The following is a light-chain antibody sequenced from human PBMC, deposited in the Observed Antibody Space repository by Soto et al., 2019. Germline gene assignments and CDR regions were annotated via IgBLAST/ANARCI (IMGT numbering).Light chain of an antibody. V-gene: IGLV2-23*01. CDR3: CSYAGSSTPHVV. Sequence: QSALTQPAAVSGSPGQSITISCTGTSSDVGSYNLVSWYQQHPGKAPKLMIYEGSKRPSGGSNRFSGSKSGNTASLTISGLQAEDEADYYCCSYAGSSTPHVVFGGGTKVTVL. CDR2: EGS. J-gene: IGLJ2*01. CDR1: SSDVGSYNL.